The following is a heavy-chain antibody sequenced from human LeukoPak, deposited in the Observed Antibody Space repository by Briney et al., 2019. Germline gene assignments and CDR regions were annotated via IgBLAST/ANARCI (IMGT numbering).Heavy chain of an antibody. V-gene: IGHV3-21*01. CDR1: GFTFSSYW. CDR3: ARDRHEDYYYYMDV. CDR2: ISSSSSYI. Sequence: GGSLRLSCAASGFTFSSYWMSWVRQAPGKGLEWVSSISSSSSYIYYADSLRGRFTISRDNARNSLYLQMNSLRAEDTAVYYCARDRHEDYYYYMDVWGKGTTVTVSS. J-gene: IGHJ6*03.